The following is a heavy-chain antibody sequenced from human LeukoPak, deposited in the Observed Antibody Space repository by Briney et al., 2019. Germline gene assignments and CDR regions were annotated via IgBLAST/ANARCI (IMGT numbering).Heavy chain of an antibody. V-gene: IGHV3-30*18. CDR1: GFTFSSYG. CDR3: AKDLGDSSAFDI. CDR2: ISYDGSNK. J-gene: IGHJ3*02. D-gene: IGHD2-15*01. Sequence: GGSPRLSCAASGFTFSSYGMHWVRQAPGKGLEWVAVISYDGSNKYYADSVKGRFTISRDNSKNTLYLQMNSLRAEDTAVYYCAKDLGDSSAFDIWGQGTMVTVSS.